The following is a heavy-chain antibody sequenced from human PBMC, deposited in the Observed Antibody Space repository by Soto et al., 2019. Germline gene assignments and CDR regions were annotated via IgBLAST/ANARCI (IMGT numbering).Heavy chain of an antibody. D-gene: IGHD4-17*01. CDR3: AKDPNGDYVRAFDS. CDR2: ISGSGGST. CDR1: GFIFSSYA. Sequence: GGSLRLSCAASGFIFSSYAMSWVRQAPGKGLEWVSAISGSGGSTYYADSVKGRFTISRDKSKNTVFLQMNSLRADDTAVYYCAKDPNGDYVRAFDSWGQGTLVTVSS. J-gene: IGHJ4*02. V-gene: IGHV3-23*01.